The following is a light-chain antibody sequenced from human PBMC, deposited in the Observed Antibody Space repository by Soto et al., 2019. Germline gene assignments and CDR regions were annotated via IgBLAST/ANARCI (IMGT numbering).Light chain of an antibody. CDR1: QSISSW. V-gene: IGKV1-5*03. Sequence: DIQMTQSPSTLSASVGDRVTITCRASQSISSWLAWYQQKPGKAPKLLIYKASSLESGVPSRFSGSGSGTEFTLTISSLQSEDFAVYYCQQYNNWPPPITFGQGTRLEI. CDR2: KAS. CDR3: QQYNNWPPPIT. J-gene: IGKJ5*01.